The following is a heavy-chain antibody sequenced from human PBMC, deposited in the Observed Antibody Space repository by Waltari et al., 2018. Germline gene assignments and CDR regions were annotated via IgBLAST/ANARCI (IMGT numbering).Heavy chain of an antibody. CDR3: ARRDSSAFDI. J-gene: IGHJ3*02. CDR2: ISSSSSYI. Sequence: EVQLLESGGGLVQPGGSLRLSCAASGFTFSSYAMSWVRQAPGKGLEWVSSISSSSSYIYYADSVKGRFTISRDNAKNSLYLQMNSLRAEDTAVYYCARRDSSAFDIWGQGTMVTVSS. CDR1: GFTFSSYA. V-gene: IGHV3-21*01.